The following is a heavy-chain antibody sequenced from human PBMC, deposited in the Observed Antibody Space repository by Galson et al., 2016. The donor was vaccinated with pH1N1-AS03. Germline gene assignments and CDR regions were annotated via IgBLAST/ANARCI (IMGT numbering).Heavy chain of an antibody. CDR3: AREPWGSTQGEY. V-gene: IGHV3-53*01. D-gene: IGHD3-16*01. Sequence: SLRLSCAASGFTINNNYMSWVRQAPGKGLEWVSVIYGGGDTFYADPVKGRFTISRDNSKNTVYRQMNSLRVEDTAVYYCAREPWGSTQGEYWGQGTLVTVSS. CDR2: IYGGGDT. CDR1: GFTINNNY. J-gene: IGHJ4*02.